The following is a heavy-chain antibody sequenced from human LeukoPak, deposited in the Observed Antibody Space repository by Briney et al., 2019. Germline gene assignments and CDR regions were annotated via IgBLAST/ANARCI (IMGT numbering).Heavy chain of an antibody. Sequence: SETLSLTCTVSGGSISSYYWSWIRQPPGKGLEWIGYIYYSGSTIYSPSLKSRVTISVDTSKNQFSLKLSSVTAADTAVYYCARVSLSGTYSPFDPWGQGTLVTVSP. V-gene: IGHV4-59*01. J-gene: IGHJ5*02. D-gene: IGHD1-26*01. CDR3: ARVSLSGTYSPFDP. CDR1: GGSISSYY. CDR2: IYYSGST.